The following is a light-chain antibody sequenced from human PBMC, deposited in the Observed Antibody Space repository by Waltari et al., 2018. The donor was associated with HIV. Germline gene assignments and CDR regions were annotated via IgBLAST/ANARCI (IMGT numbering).Light chain of an antibody. Sequence: QSALTQPASVSGSPGQSIVISCTGINSNLVSWYQHHLGKVPRLMIYEVTKRPSGVSNRFSGSKSANTASLMISGLQAEDEGDYYCSSYAGGHSWVFGGGTKLTVL. V-gene: IGLV2-23*02. J-gene: IGLJ3*02. CDR3: SSYAGGHSWV. CDR2: EVT. CDR1: NSNL.